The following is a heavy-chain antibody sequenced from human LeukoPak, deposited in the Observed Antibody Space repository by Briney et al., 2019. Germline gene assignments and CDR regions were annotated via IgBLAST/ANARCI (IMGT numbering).Heavy chain of an antibody. Sequence: SETLSLTCSVSGDSISNFYWSWIRQPPGKGLEWIGYIDYSGSTNYNPSLKSRVTISVDTSKNQFSLKLSSVTAADTAVYYCARRTWGRWLQFNWFDPWGQGTLVTVSS. CDR3: ARRTWGRWLQFNWFDP. CDR2: IDYSGST. J-gene: IGHJ5*02. CDR1: GDSISNFY. V-gene: IGHV4-59*12. D-gene: IGHD5-24*01.